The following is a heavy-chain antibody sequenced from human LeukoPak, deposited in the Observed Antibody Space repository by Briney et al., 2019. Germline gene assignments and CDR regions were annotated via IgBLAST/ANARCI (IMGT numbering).Heavy chain of an antibody. CDR2: TRRSSTYM. V-gene: IGHV3-21*01. Sequence: SGRSQRLFCPVSGFTLSIYSVKWVRQHPGDGMGWVSSTRRSSTYMYSADSVKGRFTVSRDTAKSSLYLQMNSLRAEDTAVYYCPRGKGYGSNTSCFNCCDPWGEGPLVTVSS. D-gene: IGHD2-2*01. CDR3: PRGKGYGSNTSCFNCCDP. CDR1: GFTLSIYS. J-gene: IGHJ5*02.